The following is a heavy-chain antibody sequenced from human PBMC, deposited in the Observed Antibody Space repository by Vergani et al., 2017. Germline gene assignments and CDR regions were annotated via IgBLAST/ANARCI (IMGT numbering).Heavy chain of an antibody. CDR2: INHSGST. Sequence: QVQLQQWGAGLLKPSETLSLTCAVYGGSFSGYYWSWIRQPPGKGLEWIGEINHSGSTNYNPSLKSRVTISVDTSKNQFSLKLSSVTAADTAVYYCARGGYSYGYDLVWFDPWGQGTLVTVSS. CDR1: GGSFSGYY. D-gene: IGHD5-18*01. J-gene: IGHJ5*02. CDR3: ARGGYSYGYDLVWFDP. V-gene: IGHV4-34*01.